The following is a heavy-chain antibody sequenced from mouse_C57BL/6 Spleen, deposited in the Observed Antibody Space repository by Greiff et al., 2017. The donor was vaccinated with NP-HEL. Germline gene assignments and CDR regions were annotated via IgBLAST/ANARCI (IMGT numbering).Heavy chain of an antibody. V-gene: IGHV1-64*01. Sequence: VQLQQPGAELVKPGASVKLSCKASGYTFTSYWMHWVKQRPGQGLEWIGMIHPSSGSTNYNEKFKSKATLTVDKSSSTAYMQLSSLTSEPSAVNNRARGKSGGDDYEYWGKGTTVTVS. CDR1: GYTFTSYW. J-gene: IGHJ2*01. CDR3: ARGKSGGDDYEY. D-gene: IGHD2-1*01. CDR2: IHPSSGST.